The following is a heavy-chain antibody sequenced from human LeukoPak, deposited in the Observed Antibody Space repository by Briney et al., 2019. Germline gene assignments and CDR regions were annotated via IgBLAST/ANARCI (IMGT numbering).Heavy chain of an antibody. CDR3: ARAGSGRSPDWFDP. CDR1: GFTLSDYY. J-gene: IGHJ5*02. V-gene: IGHV3-11*04. Sequence: GGSLRLSCAASGFTLSDYYMNWIRQAPGKGLEWIASMRSSGSTIKYADSVKGRFTISRDNAKNSLYLQMNSLRAEDTAVYYCARAGSGRSPDWFDPWGQGTLVTVSS. CDR2: MRSSGSTI. D-gene: IGHD1-26*01.